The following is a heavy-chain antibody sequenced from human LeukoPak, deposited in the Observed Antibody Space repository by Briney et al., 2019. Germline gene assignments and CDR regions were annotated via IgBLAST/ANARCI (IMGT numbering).Heavy chain of an antibody. Sequence: PGGSLRLSCAASGFTFSSYGMHWVRQAPGKGLEWVAVIWYDGSNKYYADSVKGRFTISRDNSKSTLYLQMNSLRAEDTAVYYCAREDYDFWSGSPFDYYGMDVWGQGTTVTVSS. V-gene: IGHV3-33*01. J-gene: IGHJ6*02. D-gene: IGHD3-3*01. CDR3: AREDYDFWSGSPFDYYGMDV. CDR1: GFTFSSYG. CDR2: IWYDGSNK.